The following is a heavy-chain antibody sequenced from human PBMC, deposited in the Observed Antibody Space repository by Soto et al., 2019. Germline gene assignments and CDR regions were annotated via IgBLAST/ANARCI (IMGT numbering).Heavy chain of an antibody. J-gene: IGHJ4*02. CDR2: IYYSGIT. CDR3: SRHRSN. Sequence: PSETLSLTCTVSGVSISNSSYYWGWIRRPPGKGLEWIGTIYYSGITYYNPSLKSRVTISVDTSKKQFSLKLTSVTAADTAVYYCSRHRSNWGQGTLVTVSS. CDR1: GVSISNSSYY. V-gene: IGHV4-39*01.